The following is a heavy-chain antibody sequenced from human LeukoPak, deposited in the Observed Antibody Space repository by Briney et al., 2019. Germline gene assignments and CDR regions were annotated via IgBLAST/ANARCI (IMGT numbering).Heavy chain of an antibody. J-gene: IGHJ3*02. CDR2: ILPILDIP. V-gene: IGHV1-69*04. CDR3: ARPLQVYDYDDYGWGVLDI. D-gene: IGHD4-17*01. CDR1: GGTFSTFV. Sequence: ASEKVSCKASGGTFSTFVFSWVRQAPGQGLEWMGRILPILDIPNYAQKFQGRVTITADKSTSTVSLELSSLRSEDTAVYYCARPLQVYDYDDYGWGVLDIWGQGTVVTVSS.